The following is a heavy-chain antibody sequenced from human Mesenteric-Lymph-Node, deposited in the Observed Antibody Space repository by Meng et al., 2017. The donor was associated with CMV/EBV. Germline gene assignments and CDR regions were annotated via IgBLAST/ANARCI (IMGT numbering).Heavy chain of an antibody. D-gene: IGHD3-10*01. CDR2: NSH. J-gene: IGHJ5*02. V-gene: IGHV4-34*01. CDR3: AREVGSGTHTHWFDP. CDR1: GGPFSGDY. Sequence: PSETLSLRCAVSGGPFSGDYWSWVRQSPGKGLGWSGKNSHASLKRRVSMVSDMSNFSPKLRFVTAADTAMYYCAREVGSGTHTHWFDPWGQGALVTVSS.